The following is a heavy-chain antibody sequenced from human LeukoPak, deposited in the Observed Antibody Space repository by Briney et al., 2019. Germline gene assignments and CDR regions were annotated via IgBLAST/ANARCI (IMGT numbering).Heavy chain of an antibody. CDR1: GGSFSGYY. V-gene: IGHV4-34*01. J-gene: IGHJ4*02. Sequence: SETLSLTCAVYGGSFSGYYWSWIRQPPGKGLEWIGEINHSGSTNYNPSLKSRVTISVDTSKNQFSLKLSSVTAADTAVYYCARLATVAGAYYFDYWGQGTLVTVSS. D-gene: IGHD6-19*01. CDR2: INHSGST. CDR3: ARLATVAGAYYFDY.